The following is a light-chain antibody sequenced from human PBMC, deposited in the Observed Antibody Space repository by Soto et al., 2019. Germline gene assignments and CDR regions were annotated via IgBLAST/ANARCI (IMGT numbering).Light chain of an antibody. CDR3: QQYNSYSWT. CDR1: QSISSW. CDR2: KAS. J-gene: IGKJ1*01. Sequence: IQMTQSPSILSASVGDRVTITCRASQSISSWLAWYQQKPGKAPNLLIHKASHLESGVPSGFSGSGSGTEFTLTISSLQPDDFATYYCQQYNSYSWTFGQGTKVDIK. V-gene: IGKV1-5*03.